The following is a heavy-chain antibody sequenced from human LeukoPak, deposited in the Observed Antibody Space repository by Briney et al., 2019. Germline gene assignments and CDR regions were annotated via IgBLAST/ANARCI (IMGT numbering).Heavy chain of an antibody. CDR3: ARLLWRDSIPPYGMDV. CDR2: ISSSSSYI. D-gene: IGHD3-10*01. J-gene: IGHJ6*04. V-gene: IGHV3-21*01. CDR1: GFTFSSYS. Sequence: GGSLRLSCAASGFTFSSYSMNWVRQAPGKGLEWVSSISSSSSYIYYADSVKGRFTISRDNAKNSLYLQMNSLRAEDTAVYYCARLLWRDSIPPYGMDVWGKGTTVTVSS.